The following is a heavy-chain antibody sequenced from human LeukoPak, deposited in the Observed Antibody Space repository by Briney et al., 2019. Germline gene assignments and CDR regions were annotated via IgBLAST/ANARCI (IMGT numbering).Heavy chain of an antibody. CDR2: TYYRSTWYN. Sequence: SQTLSLTCAISGDSVSSNSVTWNWIRQSPSRGLEWLGRTYYRSTWYNDYAVSVRGRITVNPDTSKNQFSLHLNSVTPEDTAVYYCAKDSSGWYSSLLDDYYYYGMDVWGQGTTVTVSS. D-gene: IGHD6-19*01. J-gene: IGHJ6*02. CDR1: GDSVSSNSVT. V-gene: IGHV6-1*01. CDR3: AKDSSGWYSSLLDDYYYYGMDV.